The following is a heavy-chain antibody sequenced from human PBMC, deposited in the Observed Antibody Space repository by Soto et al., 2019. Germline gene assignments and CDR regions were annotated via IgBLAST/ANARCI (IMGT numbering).Heavy chain of an antibody. Sequence: QVQLQESGPGLVKPSGTLSLTCAVSGGSISSSNWWSWVRQPPGKGLEWIGEIYHSGSTNDNPSRKSRDTRSVDKSKNQFSLKLSSVTAAYTAVYYCARTYYYDSSGYYYAAQFDYWGQGTLVTVSS. D-gene: IGHD3-22*01. J-gene: IGHJ4*02. CDR3: ARTYYYDSSGYYYAAQFDY. CDR2: IYHSGST. CDR1: GGSISSSNW. V-gene: IGHV4-4*02.